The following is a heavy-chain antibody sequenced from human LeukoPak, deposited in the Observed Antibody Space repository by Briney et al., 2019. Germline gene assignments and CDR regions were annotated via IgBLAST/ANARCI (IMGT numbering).Heavy chain of an antibody. Sequence: EPGRSLRLSCAASGFTFDDYAMHWVRHAPGKGLEWVSGISWNSGSIGYADSVKGRFTISRDNAKNSLYLQMNSLRAEDTALYYCAKGGSVLLWFGETTGGEYYFDYWGQGTLVTVSS. CDR2: ISWNSGSI. D-gene: IGHD3-10*01. J-gene: IGHJ4*02. CDR1: GFTFDDYA. CDR3: AKGGSVLLWFGETTGGEYYFDY. V-gene: IGHV3-9*01.